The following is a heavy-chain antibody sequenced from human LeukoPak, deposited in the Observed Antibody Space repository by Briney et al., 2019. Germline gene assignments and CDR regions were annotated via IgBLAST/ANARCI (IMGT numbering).Heavy chain of an antibody. CDR3: ARGPWEIVEEDY. V-gene: IGHV1-8*01. CDR2: MNPNSGNT. D-gene: IGHD5-12*01. CDR1: GYTFTSYD. Sequence: ASVKVSCKASGYTFTSYDMNWVRQATGQGLEWMGWMNPNSGNTGYAQKFQGRVTMTRNTSISTAYMELSSLRSEDTAVYYCARGPWEIVEEDYWGQGTLVTVSS. J-gene: IGHJ4*02.